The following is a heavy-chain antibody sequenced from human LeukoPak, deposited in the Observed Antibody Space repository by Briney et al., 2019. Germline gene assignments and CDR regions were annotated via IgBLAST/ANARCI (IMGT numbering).Heavy chain of an antibody. J-gene: IGHJ4*02. Sequence: GESLKISCKGSGYSFTSYWIGWVRQMPGKGLEWMGIIYPGDSDTRYSPSFQGQVTISADKSISTAYLQWSSLKASDTAMYYCARLAYDFWSSYSAQYFDYWGQGTLVTVSS. CDR1: GYSFTSYW. CDR3: ARLAYDFWSSYSAQYFDY. D-gene: IGHD3-3*01. CDR2: IYPGDSDT. V-gene: IGHV5-51*01.